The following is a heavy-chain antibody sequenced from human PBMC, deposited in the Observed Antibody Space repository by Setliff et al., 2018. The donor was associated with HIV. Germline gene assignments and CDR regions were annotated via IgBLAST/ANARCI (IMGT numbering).Heavy chain of an antibody. V-gene: IGHV1-18*01. CDR1: GYTFTTYG. D-gene: IGHD1-26*01. Sequence: ASVKVSCKASGYTFTTYGISWVRQAPGHGLEWMGWISPNFGTTNYAQKFQGRVTMTRDTSTSTVYMELSSLRSEDTAVYYCAREPSGSGNYFYFDYWGQGTLVTVSS. J-gene: IGHJ4*02. CDR2: ISPNFGTT. CDR3: AREPSGSGNYFYFDY.